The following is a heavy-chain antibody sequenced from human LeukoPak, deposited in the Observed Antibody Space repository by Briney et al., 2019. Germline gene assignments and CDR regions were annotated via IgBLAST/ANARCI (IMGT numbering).Heavy chain of an antibody. D-gene: IGHD3-22*01. CDR3: ARVMEVIVVESGFDY. V-gene: IGHV3-21*06. CDR1: GFTFSSYG. CDR2: ISSSSSYI. Sequence: GGSLRLSCAASGFTFSSYGMHWVRQAPGKGLEWVSSISSSSSYIYYADSVKGRFTISRDNAKNSVYLQMNSLRAEDTAVYYCARVMEVIVVESGFDYWGQGTLVTVSS. J-gene: IGHJ4*02.